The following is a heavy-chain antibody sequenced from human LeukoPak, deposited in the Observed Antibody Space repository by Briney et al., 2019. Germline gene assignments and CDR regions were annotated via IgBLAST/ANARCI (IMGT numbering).Heavy chain of an antibody. J-gene: IGHJ4*02. V-gene: IGHV1-2*02. Sequence: ASVKVSCKASGYTFTGYYMHWVRQAPGQGLEWMGWINPNSGGTNYAQKFQGRVIMTRDTSISTAYMELSRLRSDDTAVYYCARVPYDSSGYYAFDYWGQGTLVTVSS. CDR2: INPNSGGT. CDR1: GYTFTGYY. D-gene: IGHD3-22*01. CDR3: ARVPYDSSGYYAFDY.